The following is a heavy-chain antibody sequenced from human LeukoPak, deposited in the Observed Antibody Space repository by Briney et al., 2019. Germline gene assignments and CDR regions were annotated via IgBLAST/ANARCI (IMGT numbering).Heavy chain of an antibody. J-gene: IGHJ5*02. CDR1: GFTFSTYG. CDR2: IQFDGSKI. Sequence: GGSLRLSCAASGFTFSTYGMHWVRQAPGKGLEWVAFIQFDGSKIDYADSVKGRFTISRDNAKNSLYLQMNSLRAEDTAVYYCARDDLELRSDPWGQGTLVTVSS. V-gene: IGHV3-30*02. CDR3: ARDDLELRSDP. D-gene: IGHD1-7*01.